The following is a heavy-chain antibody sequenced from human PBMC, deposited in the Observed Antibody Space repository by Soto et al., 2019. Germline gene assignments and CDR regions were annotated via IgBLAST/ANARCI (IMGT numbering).Heavy chain of an antibody. CDR1: GFTFSSYS. V-gene: IGHV3-21*01. D-gene: IGHD3-10*01. CDR3: ARERDLVRAVIITRGMDV. CDR2: ISSSSSYI. J-gene: IGHJ6*02. Sequence: GGSLRLSCAASGFTFSSYSMNWVRQAPGKGLEWVSSISSSSSYIYYADSVKGRFTISRDNAKNSLYLQMNSLRAEDTAVYYCARERDLVRAVIITRGMDVWGQGTTVTVSS.